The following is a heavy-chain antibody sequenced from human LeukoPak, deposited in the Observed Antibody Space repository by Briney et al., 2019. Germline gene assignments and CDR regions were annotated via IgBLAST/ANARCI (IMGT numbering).Heavy chain of an antibody. CDR2: ISRSGSTK. CDR3: ARDKYYYDSSGYYYFDY. D-gene: IGHD3-22*01. CDR1: GFTFSDYN. Sequence: GGSLRLSCAASGFTFSDYNMRWIRQAPGKGLEWVSSISRSGSTKYYADSVKGRFTISRDNAKNSLFLQMNSLRAEDTAVYYCARDKYYYDSSGYYYFDYWGQGTLVTVSS. J-gene: IGHJ4*02. V-gene: IGHV3-11*01.